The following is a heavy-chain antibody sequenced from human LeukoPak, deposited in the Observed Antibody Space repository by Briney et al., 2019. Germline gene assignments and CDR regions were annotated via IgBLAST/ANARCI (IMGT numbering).Heavy chain of an antibody. CDR3: ARQSIAAQIDAFDI. CDR1: AYSFTSNW. J-gene: IGHJ3*02. CDR2: IYPGDSET. V-gene: IGHV5-51*01. D-gene: IGHD6-6*01. Sequence: GESLKISCKGSAYSFTSNWIGWVRQMPGEGLEWMGIIYPGDSETRYSPSFQGHVTISADKSISTAYLHWSSLKASDTAMYYCARQSIAAQIDAFDIWGQGTVVTVSS.